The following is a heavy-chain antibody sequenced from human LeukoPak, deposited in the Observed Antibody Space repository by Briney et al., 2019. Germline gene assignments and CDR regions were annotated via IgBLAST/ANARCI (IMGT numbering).Heavy chain of an antibody. D-gene: IGHD2-21*02. Sequence: PSETLSLTCTVSGGSISSSSYYWGWIRQPPGKGLEWIGSIYYSGSTYYNPSLKSRVTISVDTSKNQFSLKLSSVTAADTAVYYCASPVVVTAIGDYWGQGTLVTVSS. J-gene: IGHJ4*02. CDR3: ASPVVVTAIGDY. V-gene: IGHV4-39*01. CDR1: GGSISSSSYY. CDR2: IYYSGST.